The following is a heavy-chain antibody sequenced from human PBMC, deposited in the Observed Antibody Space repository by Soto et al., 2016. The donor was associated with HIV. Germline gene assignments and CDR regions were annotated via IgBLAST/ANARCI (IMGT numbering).Heavy chain of an antibody. D-gene: IGHD5-12*01. V-gene: IGHV1-46*01. CDR2: INPSRGGSA. CDR1: GYSFSNYY. J-gene: IGHJ6*02. CDR3: ARASGYSAYDSYSYDMDV. Sequence: QVQLVQSGAEVKKPGASVKVSCKASGYSFSNYYIHWVRQAPGQGLEWMGIINPSRGGSATYAQKFQGRVTITADASTSTTYMELSSLSSEDTAVYYCARASGYSAYDSYSYDMDVWGQGTTVTVSS.